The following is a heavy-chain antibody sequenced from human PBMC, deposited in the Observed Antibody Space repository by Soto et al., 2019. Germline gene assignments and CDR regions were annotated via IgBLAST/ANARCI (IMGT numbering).Heavy chain of an antibody. V-gene: IGHV3-30-3*01. CDR2: ISYDGSNK. Sequence: QVQLVESGGGVVQPGRSLRLSCAASGFTFSSYAMHWVRQAPGKGLEWVAVISYDGSNKYYADSVKGRFTISRDNSKYTLYLKMNSLRAEDTAVYYCAVIAAAGNFDYWGQGTLVTVSS. J-gene: IGHJ4*02. CDR1: GFTFSSYA. D-gene: IGHD6-13*01. CDR3: AVIAAAGNFDY.